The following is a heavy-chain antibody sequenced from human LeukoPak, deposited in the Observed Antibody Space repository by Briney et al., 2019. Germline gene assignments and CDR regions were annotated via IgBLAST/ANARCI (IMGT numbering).Heavy chain of an antibody. CDR3: ARDLIVGATTEYYFDY. CDR1: GYTFTSYD. Sequence: ASVKVSCKASGYTFTSYDINWVRQAPGQGLEWMGWINPNSGGTNYAQKFQGRVTMTRDTSISTAYMELSRLRSDDTAVYYCARDLIVGATTEYYFDYWGQGTLVTVSS. J-gene: IGHJ4*02. V-gene: IGHV1-2*02. D-gene: IGHD1-26*01. CDR2: INPNSGGT.